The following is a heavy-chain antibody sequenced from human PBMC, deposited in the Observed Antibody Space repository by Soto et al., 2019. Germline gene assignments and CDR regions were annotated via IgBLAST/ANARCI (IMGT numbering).Heavy chain of an antibody. CDR1: GFIFSDYY. V-gene: IGHV3-11*01. CDR2: ISSRGDII. Sequence: PGGSLRLSCAVSGFIFSDYYMGWIRQAPGKGLEWVSYISSRGDIIYYADSVKGRFTISRDNAKNSLYLQMNSLRAEDTAVYYCARDLGYYDSSGYFDYWGQGTLVTVSS. D-gene: IGHD3-22*01. CDR3: ARDLGYYDSSGYFDY. J-gene: IGHJ4*02.